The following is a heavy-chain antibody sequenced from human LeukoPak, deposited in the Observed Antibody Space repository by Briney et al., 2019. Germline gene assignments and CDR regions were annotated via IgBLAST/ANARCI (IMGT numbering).Heavy chain of an antibody. V-gene: IGHV4-31*03. D-gene: IGHD6-6*01. Sequence: SETLSLTCIVSGGSISSGGYYWSWIRQHPGRGLEWIGYIYYSGSTYYNPSLKGRVTISVDTSKNQFSLKLSSVTAADTAVYYCARVKYSSSSGYFDYWGQGTLVTVSS. CDR2: IYYSGST. CDR1: GGSISSGGYY. J-gene: IGHJ4*02. CDR3: ARVKYSSSSGYFDY.